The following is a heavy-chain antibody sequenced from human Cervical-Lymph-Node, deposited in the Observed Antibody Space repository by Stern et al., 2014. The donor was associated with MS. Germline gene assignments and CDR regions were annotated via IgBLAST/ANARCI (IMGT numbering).Heavy chain of an antibody. CDR3: ARGDYSYYDFWSGYAGDYYGMDV. Sequence: VQLVESGGGVVQPGRSLRLSCAASGFTFSSYAMHWVRQAPGKGLEWVAVISYDGSNKYYADSVKGRFTISRDNSKNTLYLQMNSLRAEDTAVYYCARGDYSYYDFWSGYAGDYYGMDVWGQGTTVTVSS. D-gene: IGHD3-3*01. V-gene: IGHV3-30-3*01. J-gene: IGHJ6*02. CDR1: GFTFSSYA. CDR2: ISYDGSNK.